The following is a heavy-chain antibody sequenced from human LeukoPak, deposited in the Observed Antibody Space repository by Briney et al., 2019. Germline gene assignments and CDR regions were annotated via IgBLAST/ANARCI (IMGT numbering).Heavy chain of an antibody. Sequence: SETLSLTCTLSGGSISSSDYFWSWIRQPPGKGLECIGYIYYSGSTYYNPSLKSRVTISVDTSKNQFSLKLSSVTAADTAVYYCARGIGSYDTSGAPFDYWVQGTLVTVSS. V-gene: IGHV4-30-4*01. CDR1: GGSISSSDYF. J-gene: IGHJ4*02. CDR2: IYYSGST. D-gene: IGHD3-22*01. CDR3: ARGIGSYDTSGAPFDY.